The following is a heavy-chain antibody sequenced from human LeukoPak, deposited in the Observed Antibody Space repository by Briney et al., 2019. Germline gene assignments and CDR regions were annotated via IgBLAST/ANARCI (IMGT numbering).Heavy chain of an antibody. CDR3: ARGHFGSRTYYRRSTNWFDP. CDR2: INHSGST. V-gene: IGHV4-34*01. D-gene: IGHD3-10*01. CDR1: GGSFSGYY. Sequence: PSETLSLTCAVYGGSFSGYYWSWIRQPPGKGLEWIGEINHSGSTNYSPSLKSRVNISVDTSKNQFFLKLSSVTAADTAVYYCARGHFGSRTYYRRSTNWFDPWGQGTLITVSS. J-gene: IGHJ5*02.